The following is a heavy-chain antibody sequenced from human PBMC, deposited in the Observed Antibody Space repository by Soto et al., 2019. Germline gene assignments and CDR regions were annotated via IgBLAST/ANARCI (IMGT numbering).Heavy chain of an antibody. Sequence: GGSLRLSCAVSGFTFDDNAMHWVRQAPEEGLEWVSGINWKSDIGYADSVKGRFTISRDNAENSLYLQMNSLRAEDTALYYCAISQDRGGRTTFIYWGQGTQVTVSS. CDR2: INWKSDI. D-gene: IGHD3-16*01. J-gene: IGHJ4*02. CDR1: GFTFDDNA. CDR3: AISQDRGGRTTFIY. V-gene: IGHV3-9*01.